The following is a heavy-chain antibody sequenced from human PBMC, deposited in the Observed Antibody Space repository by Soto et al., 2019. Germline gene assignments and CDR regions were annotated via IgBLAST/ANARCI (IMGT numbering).Heavy chain of an antibody. J-gene: IGHJ4*02. CDR2: ISYDGSNK. CDR1: GFTFSSYG. D-gene: IGHD4-17*01. CDR3: AKGGYGDYAPGHDY. V-gene: IGHV3-30*18. Sequence: QVQLVESGGGVVQPGRSLRLSCAASGFTFSSYGMHWVRQAPGKGLEWVAVISYDGSNKYYADSVKGRFTISRDNSKNTLYLQMNSLRAEDTAVYYCAKGGYGDYAPGHDYWGQGTLVTVSS.